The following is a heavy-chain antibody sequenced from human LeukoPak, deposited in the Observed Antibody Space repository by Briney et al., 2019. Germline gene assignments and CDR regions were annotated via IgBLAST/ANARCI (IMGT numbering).Heavy chain of an antibody. CDR2: IGPSGIFI. V-gene: IGHV3-11*01. Sequence: GGSLRLSCEASGFTFSDSYMSWLRQPPGKGLESISYIGPSGIFINYADSVKGRFTISRDNAKKSLYLQINSLRAEDTAVYCCSRDPRVLDYWGQGTLVPVSS. CDR3: SRDPRVLDY. J-gene: IGHJ4*02. CDR1: GFTFSDSY.